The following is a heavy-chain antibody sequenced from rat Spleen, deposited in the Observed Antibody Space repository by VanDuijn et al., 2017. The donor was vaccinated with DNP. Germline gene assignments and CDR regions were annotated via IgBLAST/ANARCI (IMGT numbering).Heavy chain of an antibody. CDR3: AKAGGYSPWYFDY. J-gene: IGHJ2*01. V-gene: IGHV5-31*01. CDR2: ITSGSGTT. Sequence: EVQLVESGGDLVQPGRSLKLSCVASGFTFTYYRMPWIRQAPGKGLEWIASITSGSGTTSYSDAVKGRFTISRDNAKSTLYLQMDSLRSEETATYYCAKAGGYSPWYFDYWGQGVMVTVSS. D-gene: IGHD1-11*01. CDR1: GFTFTYYR.